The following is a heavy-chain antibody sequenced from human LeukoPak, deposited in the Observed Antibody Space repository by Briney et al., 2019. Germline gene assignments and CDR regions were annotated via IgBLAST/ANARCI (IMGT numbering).Heavy chain of an antibody. CDR1: GGSINSGVYY. V-gene: IGHV4-61*08. CDR3: ARLVRTYYYDSSGYYWDY. CDR2: IFYSGST. Sequence: SETLSLTCTVSGGSINSGVYYWSWIRQYPGKGLEWIGSIFYSGSTNYNPSLKSRVTISVDTSKNQFSLKLSSVTAADTAVYYCARLVRTYYYDSSGYYWDYWGQGTLVTVSS. J-gene: IGHJ4*02. D-gene: IGHD3-22*01.